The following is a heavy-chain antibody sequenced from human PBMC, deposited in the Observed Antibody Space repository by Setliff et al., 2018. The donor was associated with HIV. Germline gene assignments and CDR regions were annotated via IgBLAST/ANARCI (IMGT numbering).Heavy chain of an antibody. Sequence: GGSLRLSCAVSEVIVSNNYMSWVRQAPGKGLEWVSVIYSGGSTDHADSVKGRFTISRDNSKNTVYLQMTSLRAEDTAVYYCTTDESLPLYYYYYMDVWGKGTTVTVSS. CDR1: EVIVSNNY. J-gene: IGHJ6*03. V-gene: IGHV3-53*01. CDR3: TTDESLPLYYYYYMDV. CDR2: IYSGGST. D-gene: IGHD1-26*01.